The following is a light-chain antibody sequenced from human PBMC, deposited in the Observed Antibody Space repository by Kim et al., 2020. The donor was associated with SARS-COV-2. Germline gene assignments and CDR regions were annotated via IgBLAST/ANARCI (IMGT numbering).Light chain of an antibody. J-gene: IGKJ1*01. CDR2: AAS. Sequence: DIQMTQSPSSLSASVGDRVTITCRASQSISSYLNWYQQKPGKAPTLLIYAASSLQSGVPSRFSGSGSGTDFTLTISSLQPEDFATYYCQQSNSTPRTFGQGTKGEIK. CDR1: QSISSY. V-gene: IGKV1-39*01. CDR3: QQSNSTPRT.